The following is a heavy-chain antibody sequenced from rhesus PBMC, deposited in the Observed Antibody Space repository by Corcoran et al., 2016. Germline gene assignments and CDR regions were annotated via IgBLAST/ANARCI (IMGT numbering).Heavy chain of an antibody. D-gene: IGHD3-3*01. Sequence: QVQLQESGPGLVKPSETLSLTCAVSGFSISSGYYWGWIRQPPGKGLVWIGRIYGRGGNKYLNPSLKSRVTLSVDTSKNQCALKLSSVTAAETAVYYCARYDRYYTVKFDYWGQGVVVTVSS. J-gene: IGHJ6*01. CDR3: ARYDRYYTVKFDY. CDR1: GFSISSGYY. CDR2: IYGRGGNK. V-gene: IGHV4S14*01.